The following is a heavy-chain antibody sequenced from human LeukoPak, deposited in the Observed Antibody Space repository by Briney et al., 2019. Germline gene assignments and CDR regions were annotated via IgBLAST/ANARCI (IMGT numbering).Heavy chain of an antibody. V-gene: IGHV4-4*07. D-gene: IGHD4-17*01. Sequence: SETLSLTCTVSGGSIGTYYWSWIRQPAGQGLEWIGRIYTRGSTNYNPSLKSRVTMSVDTSKNQFSLKLISVTAADTAVYYCVRGDDYGDFTNWGQGDLVTVSS. CDR3: VRGDDYGDFTN. CDR2: IYTRGST. CDR1: GGSIGTYY. J-gene: IGHJ4*02.